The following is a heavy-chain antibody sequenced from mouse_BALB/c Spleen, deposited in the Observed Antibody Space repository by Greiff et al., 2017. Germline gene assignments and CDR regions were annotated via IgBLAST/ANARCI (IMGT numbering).Heavy chain of an antibody. CDR1: GFTFSSYT. CDR3: ERHRYGNCAMDY. J-gene: IGHJ4*01. CDR2: ISNGGGST. V-gene: IGHV5-12-2*01. Sequence: EVKLVESGGGLVQPGGSLKLSCAASGFTFSSYTMSWVRQTPEKRLEWVAYISNGGGSTYYPDTVKGRFTISRDNAKNTLYLQMSSLKSEDTAMYYCERHRYGNCAMDYWGQGTSVTVSS. D-gene: IGHD2-1*01.